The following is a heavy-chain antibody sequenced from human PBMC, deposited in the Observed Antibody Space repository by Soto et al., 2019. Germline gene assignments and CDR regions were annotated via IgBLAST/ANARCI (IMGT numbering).Heavy chain of an antibody. V-gene: IGHV4-38-2*02. J-gene: IGHJ4*02. D-gene: IGHD3-22*01. CDR3: ARDRSSGYDCYYFDY. CDR2: IDYSGKT. CDR1: GYLISSGYY. Sequence: PSETLSLTCSVSGYLISSGYYWGWVRQTPGKGLEWLGSIDYSGKTYKNPSLKSRVSASVDLSQNQFSLNLRSVTAADTAVYFWARDRSSGYDCYYFDYWGQGTLVTVSS.